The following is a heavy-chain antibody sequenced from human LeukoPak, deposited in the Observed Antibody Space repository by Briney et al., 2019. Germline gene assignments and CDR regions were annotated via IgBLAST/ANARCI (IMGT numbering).Heavy chain of an antibody. Sequence: TGGSLRLSCAASGFAFSSYAMSWVRQAPGKGLEWVSVISGSGGTTYYADSVKGRFTISRDNSKNTVYLQMGSLRAEDTAVYYCAKNRGGTYKYYMDVWGNGTTVTVSS. D-gene: IGHD1-1*01. J-gene: IGHJ6*03. CDR3: AKNRGGTYKYYMDV. CDR1: GFAFSSYA. V-gene: IGHV3-23*01. CDR2: ISGSGGTT.